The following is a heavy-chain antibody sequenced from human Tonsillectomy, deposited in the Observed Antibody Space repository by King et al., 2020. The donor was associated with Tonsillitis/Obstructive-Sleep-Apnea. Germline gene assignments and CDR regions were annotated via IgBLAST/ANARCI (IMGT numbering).Heavy chain of an antibody. CDR1: GYSFTSYW. CDR2: IDPSVSYT. Sequence: QLVQSGAEVKKPGESLRISCKGSGYSFTSYWISWVRQMPGKGLEWMGRIDPSVSYTNYNLPFQGHVTISADKSISTAYLQWSSLKASDTAMYYCARLGNDAFDIWGQGTMVTVSS. J-gene: IGHJ3*02. D-gene: IGHD4-23*01. V-gene: IGHV5-10-1*01. CDR3: ARLGNDAFDI.